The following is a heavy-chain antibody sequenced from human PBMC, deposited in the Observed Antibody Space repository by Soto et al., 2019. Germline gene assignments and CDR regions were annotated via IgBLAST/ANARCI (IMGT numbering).Heavy chain of an antibody. CDR1: GFTFSILA. Sequence: GGSLRLSCAASGFTFSILAMGWVRQAPGKGLEWVSVIDYTGGTTYYTDSVKGRFTISRDNSKKMLYLQMNSLRAEDTAVYYCAKDATRTDGWYYFDYWGQGALVTVSS. CDR3: AKDATRTDGWYYFDY. CDR2: IDYTGGTT. D-gene: IGHD6-19*01. J-gene: IGHJ4*02. V-gene: IGHV3-23*01.